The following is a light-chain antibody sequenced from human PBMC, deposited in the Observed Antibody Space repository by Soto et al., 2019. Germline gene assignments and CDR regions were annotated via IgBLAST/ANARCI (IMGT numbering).Light chain of an antibody. CDR3: QQRSDWHPGYT. J-gene: IGKJ2*01. CDR2: DAS. Sequence: EIVLTQSPATLSLSPGERATLSCRASQSVSSYLAGYQQKPGQAPRLLIYDASHRATGTPARLSGSGPGTDFTRTTSSLVREDFAGYDCQQRSDWHPGYTFGPGTKLEIK. V-gene: IGKV3D-11*02. CDR1: QSVSSY.